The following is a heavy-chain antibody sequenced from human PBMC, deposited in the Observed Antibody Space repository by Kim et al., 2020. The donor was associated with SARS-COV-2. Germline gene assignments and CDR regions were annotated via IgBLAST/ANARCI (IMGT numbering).Heavy chain of an antibody. V-gene: IGHV1-69*01. D-gene: IGHD6-19*01. J-gene: IGHJ4*02. Sequence: YAQKFQGRVTITADESTSTAYMELSSLRSEDTAVYYCAREIAVAGYYFDYWGQGTLVTVSS. CDR3: AREIAVAGYYFDY.